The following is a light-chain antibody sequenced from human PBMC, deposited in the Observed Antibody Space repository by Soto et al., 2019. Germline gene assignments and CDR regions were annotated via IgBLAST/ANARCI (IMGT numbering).Light chain of an antibody. CDR2: GNI. V-gene: IGLV1-40*01. Sequence: QSALTQPPSVTGAPGQRVTISCTGSNSNIGAVYDVHWYRQFPGTAPKLLIYGNINRPSGVPDRFSGSKSGTSASLAITGLQAEDEAHYYCHSYDSRLIGLLFGGGTKLTVL. CDR1: NSNIGAVYD. CDR3: HSYDSRLIGLL. J-gene: IGLJ2*01.